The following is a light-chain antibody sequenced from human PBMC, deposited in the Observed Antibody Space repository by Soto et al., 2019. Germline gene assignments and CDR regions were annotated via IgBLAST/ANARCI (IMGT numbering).Light chain of an antibody. CDR3: QSYDSSLSGAV. CDR1: SSNIGAGYD. CDR2: GNS. J-gene: IGLJ7*01. V-gene: IGLV1-40*01. Sequence: QSVLTQPPSVSGAPGQRVTISCTGSSSNIGAGYDVHWYQQLPGTAPKLLIYGNSIRPSGVPDRFSGSKSGTSASLAITGLQAEDAADYYCQSYDSSLSGAVFGGGTQLTVL.